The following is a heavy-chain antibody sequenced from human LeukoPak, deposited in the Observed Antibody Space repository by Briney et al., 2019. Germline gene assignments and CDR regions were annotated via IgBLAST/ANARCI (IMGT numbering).Heavy chain of an antibody. D-gene: IGHD2-21*02. CDR2: IYYSGST. V-gene: IGHV4-30-4*01. Sequence: SETLSLTCTVSGGSISSGDYYWSWIRQPPGKGLEWIGYIYYSGSTYYNPSLKSRVTISVDTSKNQFSLKLSSVTAADTAVYYCARTVCGGDCLLDYWGQGTLVTVSS. CDR3: ARTVCGGDCLLDY. J-gene: IGHJ4*02. CDR1: GGSISSGDYY.